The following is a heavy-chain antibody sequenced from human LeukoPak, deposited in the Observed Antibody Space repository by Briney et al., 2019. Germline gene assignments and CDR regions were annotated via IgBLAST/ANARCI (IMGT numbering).Heavy chain of an antibody. CDR1: GGSISSGGYY. Sequence: SQTLSLTCTVSGGSISSGGYYWSWLRQHPGKGLEWIGYIYYSGSTYYNPSLKSRVTISVDTSKSQFSLKLSSVTAADTAVYYCARASKGIAAAGRLDYWGQGTLVTVSS. D-gene: IGHD6-13*01. CDR3: ARASKGIAAAGRLDY. V-gene: IGHV4-31*03. J-gene: IGHJ4*02. CDR2: IYYSGST.